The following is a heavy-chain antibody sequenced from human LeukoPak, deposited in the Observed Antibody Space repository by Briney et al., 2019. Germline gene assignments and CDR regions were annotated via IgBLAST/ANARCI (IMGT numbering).Heavy chain of an antibody. Sequence: GGSLRLSCAASGFTVSSNYMSWVRKAPGKGLEWVSVIYSGGSTYYADSVKGRFTISRDNSKNTLYLQMNSLRAEDTAVYYCARDSLRGEYYFDYWGQGTLVTVSS. J-gene: IGHJ4*02. CDR2: IYSGGST. CDR1: GFTVSSNY. CDR3: ARDSLRGEYYFDY. V-gene: IGHV3-53*01.